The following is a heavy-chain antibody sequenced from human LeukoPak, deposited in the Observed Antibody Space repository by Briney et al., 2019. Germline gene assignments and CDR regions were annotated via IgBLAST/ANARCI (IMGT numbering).Heavy chain of an antibody. D-gene: IGHD2-2*02. Sequence: GXXLRLSCAASGFTFSSYWMSWVRQAPGKGLEWVANIKQDGSEKYYVDSVNGRFTISRDNAKNSLYLQMNSLRAEDTAVYYCARDAEVVPAAIDYFDYWGQGTLVTVSS. CDR2: IKQDGSEK. CDR3: ARDAEVVPAAIDYFDY. V-gene: IGHV3-7*01. J-gene: IGHJ4*02. CDR1: GFTFSSYW.